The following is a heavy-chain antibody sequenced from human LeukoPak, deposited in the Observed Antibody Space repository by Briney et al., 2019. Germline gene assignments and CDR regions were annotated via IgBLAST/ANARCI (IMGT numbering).Heavy chain of an antibody. CDR2: ISAYKGNT. D-gene: IGHD3-9*01. J-gene: IGHJ3*02. CDR3: ARTGGLRYFAAFDAFDI. CDR1: GYTFTSYG. Sequence: ASVKVSCKASGYTFTSYGISWVRQAPGQGLEWMGWISAYKGNTNYAQKLQGRVTMTTDTSTSTAYMELSRLRSDDTAVYYCARTGGLRYFAAFDAFDIWGQGTMVTVSS. V-gene: IGHV1-18*01.